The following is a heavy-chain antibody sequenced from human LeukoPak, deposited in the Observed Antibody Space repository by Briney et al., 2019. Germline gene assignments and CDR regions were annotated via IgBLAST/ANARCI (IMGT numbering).Heavy chain of an antibody. Sequence: SETLSLTCTASGVSISSYHWSWIRQPPVKGLEWIGYIYNSGSTNYNPSLKSRVTIVDTSKKQVSLKLSSVTAADTAVYYCARKDGDYWGQGILVTVSS. D-gene: IGHD2-15*01. CDR1: GVSISSYH. J-gene: IGHJ4*02. V-gene: IGHV4-59*01. CDR2: IYNSGST. CDR3: ARKDGDY.